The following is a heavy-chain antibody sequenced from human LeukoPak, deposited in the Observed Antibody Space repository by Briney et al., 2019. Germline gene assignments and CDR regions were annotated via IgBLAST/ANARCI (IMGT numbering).Heavy chain of an antibody. V-gene: IGHV1-8*03. CDR1: GYTFTSYD. Sequence: GASVTVSCKASGYTFTSYDINWVRQATGQGLEWMGWMNPNNGNTGYAQKFQGRVTITRNTSISTAYMELSSLRSEDTAVYYCARTRLERRGYYYYYYMDVWGKGTTVTVSS. CDR3: ARTRLERRGYYYYYYMDV. CDR2: MNPNNGNT. D-gene: IGHD1-1*01. J-gene: IGHJ6*03.